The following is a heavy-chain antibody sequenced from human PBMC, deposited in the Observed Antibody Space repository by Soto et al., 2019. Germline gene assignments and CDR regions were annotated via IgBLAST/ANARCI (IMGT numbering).Heavy chain of an antibody. Sequence: ASVKVSCKASGYTFTSYGISWVRQAPGQGLEWMGWISAYNGNTNYAQKLQGRVTMTTDTSTSTAYMELRSLRSEDTAVYYCAAVPFPYYDILTGSHYRGQGTLVTVS. CDR3: AAVPFPYYDILTGSHY. V-gene: IGHV1-18*01. D-gene: IGHD3-9*01. J-gene: IGHJ4*02. CDR1: GYTFTSYG. CDR2: ISAYNGNT.